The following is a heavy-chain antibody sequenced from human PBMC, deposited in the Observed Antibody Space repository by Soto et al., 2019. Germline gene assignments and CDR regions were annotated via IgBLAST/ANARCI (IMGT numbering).Heavy chain of an antibody. Sequence: GGSLRLSCAASGFTFSSYGMHWVRQAPGKGLEWVAVISYDGSNKYYADSVKGRFTISRDNSKNTLYLQMNSLRAEDTAVYYCAKDRGLRYFDWLFEYWGQGTLVTVSS. CDR3: AKDRGLRYFDWLFEY. CDR2: ISYDGSNK. CDR1: GFTFSSYG. J-gene: IGHJ4*02. V-gene: IGHV3-30*18. D-gene: IGHD3-9*01.